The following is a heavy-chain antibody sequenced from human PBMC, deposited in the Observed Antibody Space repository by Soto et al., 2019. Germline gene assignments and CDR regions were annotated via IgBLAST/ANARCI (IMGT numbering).Heavy chain of an antibody. V-gene: IGHV4-39*01. CDR3: GRVMIGTSRHTDSDY. J-gene: IGHJ4*02. D-gene: IGHD2-2*01. Sequence: SETLSLTCSVSGASISSRDYYWGWIRQTPGKGLEWIGNIDYNGVTYYNPSLKSRVTVSKDTSKNQFSLKVASVTAADTAIYYCGRVMIGTSRHTDSDYWGQGTQVAVSS. CDR2: IDYNGVT. CDR1: GASISSRDYY.